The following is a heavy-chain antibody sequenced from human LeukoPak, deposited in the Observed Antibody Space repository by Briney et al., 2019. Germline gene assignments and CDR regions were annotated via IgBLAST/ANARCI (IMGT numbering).Heavy chain of an antibody. CDR3: ATVQYSSSYRGWFDP. CDR1: GYTLTELS. D-gene: IGHD6-13*01. J-gene: IGHJ5*02. V-gene: IGHV1-24*01. Sequence: ASVKVSCKVSGYTLTELSMHWVRQAPGKGLEWMGGFDPEDGETIYAQKFQGRVTMTEDTSTDTAYMEPSSLRSEDTAVYYCATVQYSSSYRGWFDPWGQGTLVTVSS. CDR2: FDPEDGET.